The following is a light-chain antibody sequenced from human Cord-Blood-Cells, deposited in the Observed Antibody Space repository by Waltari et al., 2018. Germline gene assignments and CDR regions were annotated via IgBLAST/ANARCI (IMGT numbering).Light chain of an antibody. Sequence: DIHRTQYPFSLCASVGDRVTITCRASQSISSYLNWYQQKPGKAPKLLIYTASSLQSGVPSRFSGSGSGTDFTLTISSLQPEDFATYYCQQSYSLWTFGQGTKVEIK. CDR2: TAS. CDR3: QQSYSLWT. J-gene: IGKJ1*01. CDR1: QSISSY. V-gene: IGKV1-39*01.